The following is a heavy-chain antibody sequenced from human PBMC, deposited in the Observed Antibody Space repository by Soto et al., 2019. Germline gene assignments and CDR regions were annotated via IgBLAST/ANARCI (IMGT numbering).Heavy chain of an antibody. V-gene: IGHV1-8*01. CDR3: ARLLYCISTDCYGNWLDY. D-gene: IGHD2-2*01. CDR2: MNPNSGNT. CDR1: GYTFTSHD. J-gene: IGHJ4*02. Sequence: ASVKVSCKASGYTFTSHDINWVRQAPGQGLEWMGWMNPNSGNTGYAQKFQGRITMTRSTSISTAYMELSSLRSEDTAVYYCARLLYCISTDCYGNWLDYWGQGALVTVSS.